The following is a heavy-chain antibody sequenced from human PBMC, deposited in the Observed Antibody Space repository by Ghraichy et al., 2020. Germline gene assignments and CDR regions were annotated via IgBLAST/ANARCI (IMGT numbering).Heavy chain of an antibody. V-gene: IGHV3-23*01. CDR3: ANSRAAYPFQH. CDR2: ISGSGGST. CDR1: GFTFSSYA. D-gene: IGHD2-15*01. Sequence: GGSLRLSCAASGFTFSSYAMSWVRQAPGKGLEWVSAISGSGGSTYYADSVKGRFTISRDNSKNTLYLQMNSLRAEDTAVYYCANSRAAYPFQHWGQGTLVTVSS. J-gene: IGHJ1*01.